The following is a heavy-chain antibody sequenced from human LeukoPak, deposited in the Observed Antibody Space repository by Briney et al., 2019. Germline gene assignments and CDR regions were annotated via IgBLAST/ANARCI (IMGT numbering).Heavy chain of an antibody. CDR2: IYYTRST. CDR1: GGSISSSSYY. D-gene: IGHD3-22*01. CDR3: ARGVTMIVVVIHDWYFDL. V-gene: IGHV4-39*01. J-gene: IGHJ2*01. Sequence: PSETLSLTCIVSGGSISSSSYYWGWIRHPPGTGLEWIGSIYYTRSTYYNPSLKSRVTISVDTSKNQFSLKLTSVTAADTAVYYCARGVTMIVVVIHDWYFDLWGRGTLVTVSS.